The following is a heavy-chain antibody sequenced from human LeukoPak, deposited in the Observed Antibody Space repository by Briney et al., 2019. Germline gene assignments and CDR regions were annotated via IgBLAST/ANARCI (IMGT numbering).Heavy chain of an antibody. CDR1: GGTFISYA. CDR3: ARDTDYGSGSYYGY. CDR2: IIPIFGTA. Sequence: SVKVSCKASGGTFISYAISWVRQAPGQGLEWMGRIIPIFGTANYAQKFQGRVTITTDESTSTAYMELSSLRSEDTAVYYCARDTDYGSGSYYGYWGQGTLVTVSS. V-gene: IGHV1-69*05. D-gene: IGHD3-10*01. J-gene: IGHJ4*02.